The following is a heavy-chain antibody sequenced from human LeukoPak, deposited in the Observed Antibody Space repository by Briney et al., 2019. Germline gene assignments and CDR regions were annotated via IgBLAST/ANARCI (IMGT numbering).Heavy chain of an antibody. CDR3: ERDRNYDSWSGYPYGMDV. D-gene: IGHD3-3*01. V-gene: IGHV1-2*02. Sequence: ASVKVSCKASGYTFTGYYMHWVRQAPGQGLEWMGWINPNSGGTNYAQKFQGRVTMTRDTSISTAYMELSRLRSDDTAVYYCERDRNYDSWSGYPYGMDVWGQGTTVTVSS. J-gene: IGHJ6*02. CDR1: GYTFTGYY. CDR2: INPNSGGT.